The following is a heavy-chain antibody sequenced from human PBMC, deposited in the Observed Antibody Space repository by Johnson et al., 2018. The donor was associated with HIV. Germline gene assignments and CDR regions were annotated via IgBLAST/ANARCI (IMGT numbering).Heavy chain of an antibody. CDR3: AKDRPLVVVTHDAFDI. CDR2: IKQDGSEK. V-gene: IGHV3-7*03. Sequence: MQLVESGGGLVKPGGSLRLSCAASGFTFSRYGIHWVRQAPGKGLEWVANIKQDGSEKYYVDSVKGRFTISRDNAKNSLYLQMNSLRAEDTALYYCAKDRPLVVVTHDAFDIWGQGTMVTVSS. D-gene: IGHD2-21*02. CDR1: GFTFSRYG. J-gene: IGHJ3*02.